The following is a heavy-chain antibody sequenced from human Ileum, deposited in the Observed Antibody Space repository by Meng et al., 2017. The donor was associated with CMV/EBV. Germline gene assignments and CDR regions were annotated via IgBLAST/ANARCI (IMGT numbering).Heavy chain of an antibody. V-gene: IGHV4-38-2*02. CDR3: ASGHDYGALYGMDV. CDR1: GYSISSGYY. J-gene: IGHJ6*02. CDR2: IYHSGST. Sequence: SETLSLTCTVSGYSISSGYYWGWIRQPPGKGLEWIGSIYHSGSTYYNPSLKSRVTISVDTSKNQFSLKLSSVTAADTAVYYCASGHDYGALYGMDVWGQGTTVTVSS. D-gene: IGHD4-17*01.